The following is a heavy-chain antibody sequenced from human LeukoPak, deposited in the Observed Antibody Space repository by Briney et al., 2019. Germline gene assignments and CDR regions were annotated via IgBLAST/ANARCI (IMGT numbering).Heavy chain of an antibody. CDR3: TTRNRVTGSLDY. D-gene: IGHD2/OR15-2a*01. V-gene: IGHV3-15*01. CDR2: IKSKTDGETT. J-gene: IGHJ4*02. Sequence: PGGSLRLSCAASGFTVSSNYMSWVRQAPGKGLEWVGRIKSKTDGETTDYAAPVKGRFTISRDDSKNTLYLQVNSLKTDDTAVYYCTTRNRVTGSLDYWGQGTLVTVSS. CDR1: GFTVSSNY.